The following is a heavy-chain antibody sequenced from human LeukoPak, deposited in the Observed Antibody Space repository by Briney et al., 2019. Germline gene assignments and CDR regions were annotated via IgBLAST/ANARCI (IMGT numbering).Heavy chain of an antibody. D-gene: IGHD6-19*01. CDR3: ARQGTYSSSIGMGY. CDR1: GYTFNNYY. J-gene: IGHJ4*02. CDR2: INPSGGST. V-gene: IGHV1-46*02. Sequence: ASVKVSCKASGYTFNNYYMYWVRQAPGQGLEWMGVINPSGGSTSYAQKFQGRVTMNRDTSTRTVYMEVNSLRSEDTAVYYFARQGTYSSSIGMGYWGQGTMVTVSS.